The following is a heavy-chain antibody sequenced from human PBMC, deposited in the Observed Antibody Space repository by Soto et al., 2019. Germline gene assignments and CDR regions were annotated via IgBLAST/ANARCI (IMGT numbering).Heavy chain of an antibody. D-gene: IGHD3-10*01. Sequence: LRLSCAASGFTFSSYAMSWVRQAPRKGLEWVSGISDSGGSTYYADSVKGRFTISRDNSKNTLYLQMNSLRAEDTAVYYCAKGTYYYGSAPYYFDYWGQGTLVTVSS. CDR2: ISDSGGST. CDR3: AKGTYYYGSAPYYFDY. V-gene: IGHV3-23*01. J-gene: IGHJ4*02. CDR1: GFTFSSYA.